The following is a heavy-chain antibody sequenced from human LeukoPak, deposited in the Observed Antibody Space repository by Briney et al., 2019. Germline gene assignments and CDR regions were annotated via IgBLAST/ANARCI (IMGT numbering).Heavy chain of an antibody. CDR3: AREELRELGAFDI. D-gene: IGHD3-10*01. CDR1: GFTFSSYA. Sequence: GGSLRLSCAASGFTFSSYAMHWVRQAPGKGLEWVAVISYDGSNKYYADSVKGRFTISRDNSKNTLYLQMNSLRAEDTAVYYCAREELRELGAFDIWGQGTMVTVSS. CDR2: ISYDGSNK. J-gene: IGHJ3*02. V-gene: IGHV3-30*04.